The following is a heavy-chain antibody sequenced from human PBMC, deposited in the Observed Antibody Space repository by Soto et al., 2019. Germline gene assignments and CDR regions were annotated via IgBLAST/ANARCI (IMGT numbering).Heavy chain of an antibody. V-gene: IGHV3-7*01. CDR2: IKQDGSEK. Sequence: PGGSLRLSCAASGFTFSIYGMSWVGQAPGKGLEWVANIKQDGSEKYYVDSVKGRLTISRDNAKNSLYLQMNSLRAEDTAVYYCARGIVGAPDAFDIWGQGTMVTVSS. CDR1: GFTFSIYG. J-gene: IGHJ3*02. D-gene: IGHD1-26*01. CDR3: ARGIVGAPDAFDI.